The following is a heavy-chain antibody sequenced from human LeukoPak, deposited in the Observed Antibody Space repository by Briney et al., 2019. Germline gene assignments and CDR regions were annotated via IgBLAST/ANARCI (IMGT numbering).Heavy chain of an antibody. Sequence: ASVRVSCMASGYTFTSYAMHWVRQAPGQRLEWMGWIKAGNGNTKYSKKLQGRVTITRDTSASTAYMELSSRRSKDTAWYYWAKSRITMVRGALVYWGQGTLVTVSS. CDR1: GYTFTSYA. D-gene: IGHD3-10*01. CDR3: AKSRITMVRGALVY. CDR2: IKAGNGNT. J-gene: IGHJ4*02. V-gene: IGHV1-3*01.